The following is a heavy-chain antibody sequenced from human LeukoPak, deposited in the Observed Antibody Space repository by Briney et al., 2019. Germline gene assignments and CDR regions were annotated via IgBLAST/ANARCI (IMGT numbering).Heavy chain of an antibody. D-gene: IGHD5-24*01. Sequence: GGSLRLSCAASGFTFSSYSMNWVRQAPGKGLEWVSSISSSSSYIYYADSVKGRFTISRDNAKNSLYLQMNSLRAEDTAVYYCARENDYNPAFDYWGQGTLVTVSS. CDR1: GFTFSSYS. J-gene: IGHJ4*02. CDR3: ARENDYNPAFDY. V-gene: IGHV3-21*01. CDR2: ISSSSSYI.